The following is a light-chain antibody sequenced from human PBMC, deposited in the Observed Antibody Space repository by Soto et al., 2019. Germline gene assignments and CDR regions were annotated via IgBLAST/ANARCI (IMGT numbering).Light chain of an antibody. V-gene: IGKV1-5*01. J-gene: IGKJ1*01. CDR3: QQYNSWT. CDR2: DAS. CDR1: QSIGSW. Sequence: DIQMTQSPSTLSASVGDRVTITCRASQSIGSWLAWYQQKPGKAPKLLIYDASSLETGVPSRFSGSGSGTEFTLTISSLQPDDFASYYCQQYNSWTFGQGTKVDIK.